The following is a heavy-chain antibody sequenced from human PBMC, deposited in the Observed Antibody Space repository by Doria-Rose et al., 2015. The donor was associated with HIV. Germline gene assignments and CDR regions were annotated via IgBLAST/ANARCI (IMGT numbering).Heavy chain of an antibody. J-gene: IGHJ4*02. CDR1: GVSLSSPGMG. CDR3: ARIKSSRWYHKYYFDF. Sequence: QESGPVLMKPTETLTLTCTVSGVSLSSPGMGVSWIRQPPGKALEWLANIFSGDERTYKTSLKSRLTISRGTSKSQVVLTMTDMDPVDTATYYCARIKSSRWYHKYYFDFWGQGTLVIVSA. V-gene: IGHV2-26*01. CDR2: IFSGDER. D-gene: IGHD6-13*01.